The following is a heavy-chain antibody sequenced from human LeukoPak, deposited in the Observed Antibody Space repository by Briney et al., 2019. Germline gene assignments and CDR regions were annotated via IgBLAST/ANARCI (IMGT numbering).Heavy chain of an antibody. V-gene: IGHV3-30*18. CDR1: GFPFRSYG. Sequence: PGGSLRLSCAASGFPFRSYGMHWVRQAPGKGLEWVAAISNDGSSKNYVDSVKGRFTISRDNSKNTLYLQMNSLRAEDTAVYYCAKGYYSAHYFDLWGRGTLVTVSS. J-gene: IGHJ2*01. CDR3: AKGYYSAHYFDL. CDR2: ISNDGSSK. D-gene: IGHD3-22*01.